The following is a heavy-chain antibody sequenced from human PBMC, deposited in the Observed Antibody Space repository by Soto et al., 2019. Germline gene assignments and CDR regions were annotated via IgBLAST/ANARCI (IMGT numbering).Heavy chain of an antibody. Sequence: QVQLVQSGAEAKRPGSSVKVSCKASGGTFSSYAISWVRQAPGQGLEWLGGIIPSFGKGNYQQNFQGRLTITAHGSTSTVYMELSGLTSGDTAVYYCARERGGYNRGDFEFWGQGTLVTVSS. CDR1: GGTFSSYA. D-gene: IGHD5-12*01. V-gene: IGHV1-69*01. J-gene: IGHJ4*02. CDR2: IIPSFGKG. CDR3: ARERGGYNRGDFEF.